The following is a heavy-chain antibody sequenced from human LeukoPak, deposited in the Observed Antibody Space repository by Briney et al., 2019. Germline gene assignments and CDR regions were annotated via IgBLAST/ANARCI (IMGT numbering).Heavy chain of an antibody. CDR2: LSGSGGSP. Sequence: GSLRLSCAASGFTFSNYAMSWVRQAPGKGLEWVSSLSGSGGSPYHADSVKGRFTISRDNSKNTLYLQMNSLRAEDTAVYYCAKDLARGVRRDRYFDYWGQGTLVTVSS. D-gene: IGHD3-10*01. V-gene: IGHV3-23*01. J-gene: IGHJ4*02. CDR3: AKDLARGVRRDRYFDY. CDR1: GFTFSNYA.